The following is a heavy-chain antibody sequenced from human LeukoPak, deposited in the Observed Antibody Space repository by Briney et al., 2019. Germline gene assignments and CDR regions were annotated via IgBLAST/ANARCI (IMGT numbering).Heavy chain of an antibody. V-gene: IGHV3-74*01. D-gene: IGHD1-7*01. Sequence: QPGGSLRLSCATSGLTFRTTWMHWVRHAPGKGLMWVSRMNGEGTTIDYADSVKGRFTVSRDYAKNTLFLQMNNLRTEDTALYFCATARNFRFEYWGQGSLVIVSA. J-gene: IGHJ4*02. CDR1: GLTFRTTW. CDR3: ATARNFRFEY. CDR2: MNGEGTTI.